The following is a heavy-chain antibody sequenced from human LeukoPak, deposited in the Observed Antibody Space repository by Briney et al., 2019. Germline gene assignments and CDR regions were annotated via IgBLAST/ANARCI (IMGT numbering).Heavy chain of an antibody. Sequence: PSETLSLTCAVYGGSFSGYYWSWIRQPPGKGLEWIGEINHSGSTNYNPSLKSRVTISVDTSKNQFSLKLSSVTAADTAVYYCARLMGMTYYYGSGRSRRFDPWGQGTLVTVSS. CDR2: INHSGST. CDR3: ARLMGMTYYYGSGRSRRFDP. V-gene: IGHV4-34*01. CDR1: GGSFSGYY. D-gene: IGHD3-10*01. J-gene: IGHJ5*02.